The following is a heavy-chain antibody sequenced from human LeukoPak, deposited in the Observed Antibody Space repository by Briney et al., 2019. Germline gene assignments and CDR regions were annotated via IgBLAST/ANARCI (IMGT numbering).Heavy chain of an antibody. CDR3: ARARGGSGLNWFDP. D-gene: IGHD6-19*01. V-gene: IGHV4-59*01. CDR1: GGSISSYY. Sequence: PSETLSLTCTVSGGSISSYYWSWIRQPPGKGLECIGYIYYSGSTNYNPSLKSRVTISVDTSKNQFSLKLSSVTAADTAVYYCARARGGSGLNWFDPWGQGTLVTVSS. J-gene: IGHJ5*02. CDR2: IYYSGST.